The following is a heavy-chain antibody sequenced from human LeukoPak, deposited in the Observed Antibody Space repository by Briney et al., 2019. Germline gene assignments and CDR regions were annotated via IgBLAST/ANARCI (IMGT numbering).Heavy chain of an antibody. V-gene: IGHV3-74*01. CDR2: ISPDGTSK. Sequence: GGSLRLSCAASGFTFRSYWMHRVRQAPGKGLVWVSRISPDGTSKSYADSVKGRFTISRDNAKNSLYLQMDSLRAEDTAVYYCAELGITMIGGVWGKGTTVTISS. CDR3: AELGITMIGGV. D-gene: IGHD3-10*02. J-gene: IGHJ6*04. CDR1: GFTFRSYW.